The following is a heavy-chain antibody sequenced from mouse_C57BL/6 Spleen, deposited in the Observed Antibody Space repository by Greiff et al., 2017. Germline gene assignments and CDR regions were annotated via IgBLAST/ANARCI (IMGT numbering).Heavy chain of an antibody. CDR2: INPSTGGT. CDR3: ARRDPHFDY. V-gene: IGHV1-42*01. Sequence: EVKLQESGPELVKPGASVKISCKASGYSFTGYYMNWVKQSPEKSLEWIGEINPSTGGTTYNQKFKAKATLTVDKSSSTAYMQLKSLTSEDSAVYYCARRDPHFDYWGQGTTLTVSS. CDR1: GYSFTGYY. J-gene: IGHJ2*01.